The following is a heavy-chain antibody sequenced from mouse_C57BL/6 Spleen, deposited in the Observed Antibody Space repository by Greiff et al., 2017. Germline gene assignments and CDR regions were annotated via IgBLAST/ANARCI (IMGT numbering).Heavy chain of an antibody. V-gene: IGHV7-3*01. Sequence: EVQLQESGGGLVQPGGSLCLSCAASGFTFTDYYMSWVRQPPGKALEWLGFIRNKANGYTTEYCASVKGRFTITRDNSQSIIYLQMNAQRAEESDTYYCASGWDWFAYWGQGTLVTVSA. CDR3: ASGWDWFAY. CDR1: GFTFTDYY. D-gene: IGHD2-2*01. J-gene: IGHJ3*01. CDR2: IRNKANGYTT.